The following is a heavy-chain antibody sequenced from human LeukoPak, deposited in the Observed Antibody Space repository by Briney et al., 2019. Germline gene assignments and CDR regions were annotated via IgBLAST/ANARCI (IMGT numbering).Heavy chain of an antibody. J-gene: IGHJ6*02. D-gene: IGHD2-15*01. CDR3: AKDGGSSRNYYYYGMDV. CDR1: GFTFSSYG. Sequence: GRSLRLSCAASGFTFSSYGMHWVRQAPAKGLEGVAVISYDGSNKYYADPVKGRFTISRDNSKNTLYLQMNSLRAEDTAVYYCAKDGGSSRNYYYYGMDVWGQGTTVTVSS. CDR2: ISYDGSNK. V-gene: IGHV3-30*18.